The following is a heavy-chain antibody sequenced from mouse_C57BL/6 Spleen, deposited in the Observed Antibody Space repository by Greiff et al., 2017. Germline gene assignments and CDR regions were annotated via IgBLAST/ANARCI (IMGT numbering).Heavy chain of an antibody. V-gene: IGHV1-82*01. CDR1: GYAFSSSW. Sequence: QVQLQQSGPELVKPGASVKISCKASGYAFSSSWMNWVKQRPGKGLEWIGRIYPGDGDTNYNGKFKGKATLTADKSSSTAYMQLSSLTSEDSAVYFCAKNYDYDRNWYFDVWGTGTTVTVSS. CDR3: AKNYDYDRNWYFDV. D-gene: IGHD2-4*01. J-gene: IGHJ1*03. CDR2: IYPGDGDT.